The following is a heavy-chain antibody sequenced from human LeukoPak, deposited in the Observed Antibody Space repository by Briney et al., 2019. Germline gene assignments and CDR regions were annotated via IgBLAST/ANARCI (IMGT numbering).Heavy chain of an antibody. Sequence: GGSLRLSCAASGFTFSRYWMSWVRQAPGKGLEWVANIKEDGSEKFYVDSVKGRFTISRDNAKNALYLQMNSLRVEETAMYYCARGDYYDTSGKYVDAFDVWGQGTMVTVSS. CDR3: ARGDYYDTSGKYVDAFDV. V-gene: IGHV3-7*04. J-gene: IGHJ3*01. CDR2: IKEDGSEK. D-gene: IGHD3-22*01. CDR1: GFTFSRYW.